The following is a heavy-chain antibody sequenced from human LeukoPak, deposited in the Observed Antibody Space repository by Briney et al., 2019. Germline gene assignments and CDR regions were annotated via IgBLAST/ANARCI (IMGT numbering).Heavy chain of an antibody. V-gene: IGHV3-7*03. Sequence: GGSLRLSCTASGFTFSNFWMGWVRQAPGKGLEWVANIKQDETEKFYLGSVKGRFTISRDNAKNSLYLQINGLRAEDTAVYYCARSSYSSSSSVWGQGTMVTVSS. CDR1: GFTFSNFW. CDR3: ARSSYSSSSSV. CDR2: IKQDETEK. J-gene: IGHJ3*01. D-gene: IGHD6-6*01.